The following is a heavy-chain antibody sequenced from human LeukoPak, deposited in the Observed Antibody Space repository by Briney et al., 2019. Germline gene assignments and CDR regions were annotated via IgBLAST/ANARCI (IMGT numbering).Heavy chain of an antibody. CDR3: ARDRGQGIDY. CDR2: MSYRGST. CDR1: GGSISSYY. Sequence: PSETLSLTCTVSGGSISSYYWNWIRQPPGKGLEWIAYMSYRGSTNYNPSHKSRITISIDTSKNQFSLKLSSVTAADTAVYYCARDRGQGIDYWGQGALVTVSS. J-gene: IGHJ4*02. V-gene: IGHV4-59*01. D-gene: IGHD3-10*01.